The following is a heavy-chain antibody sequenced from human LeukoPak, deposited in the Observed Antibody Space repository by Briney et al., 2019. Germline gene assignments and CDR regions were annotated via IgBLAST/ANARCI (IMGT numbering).Heavy chain of an antibody. CDR1: GGSISSSSYY. D-gene: IGHD3-22*01. CDR2: GYYSVST. J-gene: IGHJ1*01. CDR3: ARPGNSSGYLDRYFQH. Sequence: SETPSLTCTVSGGSISSSSYYSGCIRQPPGKWLEWIGSGYYSVSTYYNPSLKSRVTISVDTSKTPLSMKLSFVTAEETAVYYCARPGNSSGYLDRYFQHWGQGTLVTVSS. V-gene: IGHV4-39*01.